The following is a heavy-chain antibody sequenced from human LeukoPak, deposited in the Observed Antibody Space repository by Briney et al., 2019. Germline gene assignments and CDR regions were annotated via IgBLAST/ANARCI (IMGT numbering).Heavy chain of an antibody. Sequence: SGPTLVNPTQTLTVTCSVSGFSLTTNGVRVGWIRQPPGKAPEWLGLIYWDDDKDYSPSLKSRLTITRDTSKNQVVLTMNNMEPVDTGTYYCAHIFSWDPPPYFDYWGQETLVTVSS. D-gene: IGHD2-15*01. CDR3: AHIFSWDPPPYFDY. CDR2: IYWDDDK. CDR1: GFSLTTNGVR. J-gene: IGHJ4*02. V-gene: IGHV2-5*02.